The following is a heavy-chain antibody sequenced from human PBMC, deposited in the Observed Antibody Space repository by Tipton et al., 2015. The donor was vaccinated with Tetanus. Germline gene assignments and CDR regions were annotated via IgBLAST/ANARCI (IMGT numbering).Heavy chain of an antibody. J-gene: IGHJ4*02. D-gene: IGHD2/OR15-2a*01. CDR3: ARAAGFLGLTHDF. CDR1: GGSINSGDYY. Sequence: TLSLTCTVSGGSINSGDYYWSWIRKPPGEDLEWIGYIYQTGTTYYNPSLKGRVTISMDRSNTQFSLRLDSLTAADTAVYYCARAAGFLGLTHDFWGRGTLVSVSS. V-gene: IGHV4-30-4*01. CDR2: IYQTGTT.